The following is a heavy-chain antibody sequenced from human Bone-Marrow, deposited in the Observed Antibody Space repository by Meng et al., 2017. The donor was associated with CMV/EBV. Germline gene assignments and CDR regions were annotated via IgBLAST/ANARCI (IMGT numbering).Heavy chain of an antibody. J-gene: IGHJ4*02. CDR2: INPNSGGT. CDR3: ARDKWLRLRYFDY. V-gene: IGHV1-2*02. CDR1: GYTFTGYY. D-gene: IGHD5-12*01. Sequence: ASVKVSCKASGYTFTGYYMHWVRQAPGQGLEWMGWINPNSGGTNYAQKFQGRVTVTRDTSISTAYMELSGLRSDDTAVYYCARDKWLRLRYFDYWGQGTLVTVSS.